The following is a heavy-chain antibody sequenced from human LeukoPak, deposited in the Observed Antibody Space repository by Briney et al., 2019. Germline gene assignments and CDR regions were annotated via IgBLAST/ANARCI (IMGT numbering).Heavy chain of an antibody. Sequence: PSETLSLTCAVYGGSFSGYDWSWIRQPPGKGLEWIGEINHSGSTNYNPSLKSRVTISVDTSKDQFSLKLSSVTAADTAVYYCARVRRLQLPHRHWFDPWGQGTLVTVSS. D-gene: IGHD6-25*01. CDR2: INHSGST. J-gene: IGHJ5*02. V-gene: IGHV4-34*01. CDR1: GGSFSGYD. CDR3: ARVRRLQLPHRHWFDP.